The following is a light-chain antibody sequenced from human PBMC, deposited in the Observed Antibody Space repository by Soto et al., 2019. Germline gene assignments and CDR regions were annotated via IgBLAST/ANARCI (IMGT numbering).Light chain of an antibody. V-gene: IGKV3D-20*02. CDR2: GTS. CDR1: QIFSISN. CDR3: QQRNSWPLT. J-gene: IGKJ4*01. Sequence: EIVLTQSPATLSLSPGERATLSCIAIQIFSISNLAWFQQKPGQAPRLLIYGTSSRATGIPDRFSGSGSGTDFTLTISSLEPEDFAFYYCQQRNSWPLTFGGGTKVDI.